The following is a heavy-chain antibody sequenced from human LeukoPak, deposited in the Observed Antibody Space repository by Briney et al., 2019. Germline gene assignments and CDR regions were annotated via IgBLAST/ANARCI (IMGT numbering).Heavy chain of an antibody. J-gene: IGHJ4*02. V-gene: IGHV3-23*01. Sequence: GGSLRLSCAASGFPFSSYAMNWVRQAPGKGLEWVSAISGSGGSTYYADSVKGRFTISRDNSKNTLYLQMNSLRAEDTAVYYCAKDGYDSSGYLYWGQGTLVTVSS. CDR1: GFPFSSYA. CDR3: AKDGYDSSGYLY. CDR2: ISGSGGST. D-gene: IGHD3-22*01.